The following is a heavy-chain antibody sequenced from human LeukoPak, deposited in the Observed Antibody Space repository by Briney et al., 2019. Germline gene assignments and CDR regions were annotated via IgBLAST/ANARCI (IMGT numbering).Heavy chain of an antibody. CDR2: ISYDGSNK. CDR1: GFTFSSYA. J-gene: IGHJ4*02. V-gene: IGHV3-30-3*01. Sequence: GSLRLSCAASGFTFSSYAMHWVRQAPGKGLEWVAVISYDGSNKYYADSVKGRFTISRDNSKNTLYLQMNSLRAEDTAVYYCARGNRNANFDYWGQGTLVTVSS. CDR3: ARGNRNANFDY.